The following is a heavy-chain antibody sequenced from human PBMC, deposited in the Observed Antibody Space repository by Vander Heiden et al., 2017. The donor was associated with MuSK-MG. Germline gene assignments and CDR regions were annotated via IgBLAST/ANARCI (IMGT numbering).Heavy chain of an antibody. CDR3: AAYNYGGNSDY. D-gene: IGHD2-21*02. J-gene: IGHJ4*02. CDR2: ISTASTSI. Sequence: EVQLVESGGGLVQPGGCLRLSCAASGFTFSTYSMNWVRQAPGKGLEWLSYISTASTSIYYAGSVKGRFTISRDNAKSSLYLQMNSLRAEDTAVYYCAAYNYGGNSDYWGQGALVTVSS. CDR1: GFTFSTYS. V-gene: IGHV3-48*01.